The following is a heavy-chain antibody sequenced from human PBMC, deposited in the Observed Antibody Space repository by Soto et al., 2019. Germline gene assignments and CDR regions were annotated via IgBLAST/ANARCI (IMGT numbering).Heavy chain of an antibody. CDR3: ASRSGTYAPFDY. CDR1: GFTLSSYS. J-gene: IGHJ4*02. V-gene: IGHV3-21*01. CDR2: ISSSSTYI. D-gene: IGHD3-10*01. Sequence: PGGSLRLSCAASGFTLSSYSMNWVRQAPGKGLEWVSSISSSSTYIDYADSVKGRFTISRDNAKNSLYLQMNSLRAEDTAVYYCASRSGTYAPFDYWGQGTLVTVSS.